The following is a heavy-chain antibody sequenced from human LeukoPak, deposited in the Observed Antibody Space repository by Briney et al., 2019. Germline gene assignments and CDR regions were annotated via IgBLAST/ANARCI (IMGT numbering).Heavy chain of an antibody. J-gene: IGHJ4*02. Sequence: PSETLSLTCTVSGGSISSGDYYWSWIRQPPGKGLEWIGSRYYSGSAYYNPSLESRLTISVDTSKNQFSLKLSFMTAADTAVYYCARRGKSSAEIDFWGQGTLVTVSS. CDR3: ARRGKSSAEIDF. V-gene: IGHV4-39*01. CDR2: RYYSGSA. D-gene: IGHD6-25*01. CDR1: GGSISSGDYY.